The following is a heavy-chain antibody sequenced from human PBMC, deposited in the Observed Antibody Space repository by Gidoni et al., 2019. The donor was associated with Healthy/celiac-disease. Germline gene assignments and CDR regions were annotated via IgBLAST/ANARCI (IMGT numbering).Heavy chain of an antibody. CDR2: IYYSGST. CDR3: ARRSGSYPNNWFDP. J-gene: IGHJ5*02. Sequence: QLQLQESGPGLVKPSETLSLTCTVSGGSISSISYYWGWIRQPPGKGLEWIGSIYYSGSTYYNPSLKSRVTISVDTSKNQFSLKLSSVTAADTAVYFCARRSGSYPNNWFDPWGQGTLVTVSS. CDR1: GGSISSISYY. D-gene: IGHD1-26*01. V-gene: IGHV4-39*01.